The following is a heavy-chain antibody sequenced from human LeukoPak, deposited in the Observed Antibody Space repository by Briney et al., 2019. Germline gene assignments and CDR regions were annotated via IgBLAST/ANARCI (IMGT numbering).Heavy chain of an antibody. Sequence: GGSLRLSCAASGLTFSSHWMHWVRQAPGKGLEWVSSISSSSSYIYYADSVKGRFTISRDNAKNSLYLQMNSLRAEDTAVYYCARGDYSDFDYWGQGTLVTVSS. CDR3: ARGDYSDFDY. CDR2: ISSSSSYI. CDR1: GLTFSSHW. V-gene: IGHV3-21*01. J-gene: IGHJ4*02. D-gene: IGHD4-17*01.